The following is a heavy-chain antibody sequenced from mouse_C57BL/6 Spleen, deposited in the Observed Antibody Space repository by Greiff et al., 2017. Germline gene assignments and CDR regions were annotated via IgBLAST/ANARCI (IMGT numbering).Heavy chain of an antibody. CDR2: IFPRDGST. CDR1: GYTFTSYE. J-gene: IGHJ2*01. V-gene: IGHV1-85*01. Sequence: VQLQQSGPELVKPGASVKLSCKASGYTFTSYEINWVKQRPGQGLEWIGWIFPRDGSTKYNEKFKGKATLTVDTSSSTAYRELHSLTSEVSAVYICARERGGDYWGQGTTLTVSS. CDR3: ARERGGDY.